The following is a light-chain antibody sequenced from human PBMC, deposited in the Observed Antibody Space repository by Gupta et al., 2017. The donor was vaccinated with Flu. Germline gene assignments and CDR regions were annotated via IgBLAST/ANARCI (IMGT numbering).Light chain of an antibody. V-gene: IGKV3-15*01. J-gene: IGKJ4*01. CDR1: QSVSSK. Sequence: GTLSVSPGERVILSCRASQSVSSKVAWYQQKPGQAPRLLIYDASTRATGIPARFTGSGSGTEFTLLISSLQSEDFALYYCQQYYDGPPLTFGGGTKVDVK. CDR2: DAS. CDR3: QQYYDGPPLT.